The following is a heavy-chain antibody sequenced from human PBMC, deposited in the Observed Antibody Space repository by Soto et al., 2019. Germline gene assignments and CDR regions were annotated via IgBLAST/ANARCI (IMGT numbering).Heavy chain of an antibody. V-gene: IGHV4-31*01. CDR3: ARHRTAPYHFDS. J-gene: IGHJ4*02. CDR2: IYYSGST. CDR1: GVSISSGGYY. Sequence: QVQLQESGPGLVKPSQTLSLTCIVSGVSISSGGYYWSWIRHHPGKGLEWIGYIYYSGSTYYNPSLKSPVTILIDTSKNQFSLKLSSVTAADTAVYYCARHRTAPYHFDSWGLGTLVTVSS. D-gene: IGHD1-1*01.